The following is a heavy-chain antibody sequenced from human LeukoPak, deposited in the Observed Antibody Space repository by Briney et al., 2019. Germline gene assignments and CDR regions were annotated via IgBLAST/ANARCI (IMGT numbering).Heavy chain of an antibody. D-gene: IGHD6-19*01. CDR1: GYTFTNCG. Sequence: GSSVKVSCKASGYTFTNCGINWVRQAPGQGLEWMGWISTYNGNTNYAQDLQGRVTMTTDTSTSTAYMELRTLTSDDTAVYYCARMMSIPVAGHRPLFDYWGQGTLVTVSS. J-gene: IGHJ4*02. CDR2: ISTYNGNT. CDR3: ARMMSIPVAGHRPLFDY. V-gene: IGHV1-18*01.